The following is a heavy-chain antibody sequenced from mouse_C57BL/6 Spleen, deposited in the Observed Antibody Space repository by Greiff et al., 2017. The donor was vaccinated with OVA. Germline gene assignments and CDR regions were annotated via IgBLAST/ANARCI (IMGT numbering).Heavy chain of an antibody. Sequence: VQLQQSGPELVKPGASVKISCKASGYAFSSSWMNWVKRRPGKGLEWIGRIYPGDGDTNYNGKFKGKATLTADKSSSTAYMQLSSLTSEDSAVYFCARGDYYAMDYWGQGTSVTVSS. J-gene: IGHJ4*01. CDR2: IYPGDGDT. V-gene: IGHV1-82*01. CDR3: ARGDYYAMDY. CDR1: GYAFSSSW.